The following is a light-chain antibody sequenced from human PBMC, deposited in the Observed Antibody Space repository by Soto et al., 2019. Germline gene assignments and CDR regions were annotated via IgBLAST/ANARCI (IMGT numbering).Light chain of an antibody. CDR1: SSNIGNNF. V-gene: IGLV1-47*02. Sequence: QSVLTQPPSASGTPGQKVTISCSGASSNIGNNFVSWYQQVPGTAPKLLIYSDDQRPSGVPDRVSGSKSGTSASLAISGLRSEDGTDYYCQSYDSRLSAVVFGGGTKLTVL. CDR2: SDD. J-gene: IGLJ2*01. CDR3: QSYDSRLSAVV.